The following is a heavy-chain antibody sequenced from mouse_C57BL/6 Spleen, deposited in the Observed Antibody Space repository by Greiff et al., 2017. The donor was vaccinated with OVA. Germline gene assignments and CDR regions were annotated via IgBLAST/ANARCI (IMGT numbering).Heavy chain of an antibody. CDR2: IYPGSGST. CDR3: AMGYYGSSYHFDY. D-gene: IGHD1-1*01. J-gene: IGHJ2*01. Sequence: VQLQQPGAELVKPGASVKMSCKASGYTFTSYWITRVQQRPGQGLEWIGDIYPGSGSTNYTEKFKSQATLTVDTSSSTAYMQLSSLTSEDSAVYYCAMGYYGSSYHFDYWGKGTTLTVSS. V-gene: IGHV1-55*01. CDR1: GYTFTSYW.